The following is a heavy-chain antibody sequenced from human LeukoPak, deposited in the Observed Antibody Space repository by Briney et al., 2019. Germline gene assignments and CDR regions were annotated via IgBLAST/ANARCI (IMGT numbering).Heavy chain of an antibody. Sequence: QPGGSLRLSCAGSGFIFKKSWMTWVRQAPGKGLEWVANINHDGKEKYYADSVRGRFTISRDNARNSISLQMNSLRGEDTAVYYCAREGGYDYAEVGYWGHGTLVIVSS. CDR2: INHDGKEK. D-gene: IGHD3-16*01. J-gene: IGHJ4*01. CDR1: GFIFKKSW. CDR3: AREGGYDYAEVGY. V-gene: IGHV3-7*01.